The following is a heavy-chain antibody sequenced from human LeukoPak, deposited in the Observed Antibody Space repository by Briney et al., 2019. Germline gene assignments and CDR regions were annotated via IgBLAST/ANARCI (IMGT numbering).Heavy chain of an antibody. V-gene: IGHV4-34*01. Sequence: SETLSLTCAVYGGSFSGYYWSWIRQPPGKGLEWIGEINHSGSTNYNPSLKSRVTISVDTSKNQFSLKLSSVAAADTAVYYCARGTDGGFDYWGQGTLVTVSS. CDR3: ARGTDGGFDY. CDR2: INHSGST. J-gene: IGHJ4*02. CDR1: GGSFSGYY.